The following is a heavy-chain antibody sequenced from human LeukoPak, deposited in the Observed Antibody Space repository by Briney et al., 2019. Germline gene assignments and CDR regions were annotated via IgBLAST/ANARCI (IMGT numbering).Heavy chain of an antibody. CDR3: ARFAVVTAGDF. D-gene: IGHD2-21*02. CDR2: ITADGSGA. CDR1: GFTFSTYA. Sequence: GGSLRLSCETSGFTFSTYAMTWVRQAPGKGLEWVSRITADGSGAQYADSVRGRFIISRDNAKNTLYLQMNSPEAEDTAVYYCARFAVVTAGDFWGQGALVAVSS. J-gene: IGHJ4*02. V-gene: IGHV3-74*03.